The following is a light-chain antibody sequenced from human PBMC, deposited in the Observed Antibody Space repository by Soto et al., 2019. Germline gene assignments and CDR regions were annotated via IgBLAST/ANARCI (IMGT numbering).Light chain of an antibody. CDR2: KVS. Sequence: DVVVTQSPLALPVTLGQPASISCRSTQSLVDSDGNTYLTWLQQRPGQSPRPLIYKVSNRDSWVPDRYSGSGSGTDLTLKISVWEAEDVAVYYFFKGTFCLWTLGQGTQVEMK. J-gene: IGKJ1*01. CDR3: FKGTFCLWT. V-gene: IGKV2-30*01. CDR1: QSLVDSDGNTY.